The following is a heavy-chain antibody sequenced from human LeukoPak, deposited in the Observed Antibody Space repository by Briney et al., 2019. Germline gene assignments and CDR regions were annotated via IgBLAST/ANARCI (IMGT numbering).Heavy chain of an antibody. J-gene: IGHJ6*03. Sequence: SETLSLTCAVYGGSFSGYYWSWIRQPPGKGLEWIGEINHSGSTNYNPSLKSRVTISVDTSKNQFSLKLSSVTAADTAVYYSARLTWEIGRVYYYRAVWAKGPRVTVPS. CDR1: GGSFSGYY. CDR3: ARLTWEIGRVYYYRAV. CDR2: INHSGST. V-gene: IGHV4-34*01. D-gene: IGHD7-27*01.